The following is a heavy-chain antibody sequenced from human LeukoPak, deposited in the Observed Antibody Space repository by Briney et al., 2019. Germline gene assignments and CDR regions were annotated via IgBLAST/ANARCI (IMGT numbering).Heavy chain of an antibody. D-gene: IGHD3-10*01. CDR1: VGSFSGYY. J-gene: IGHJ5*02. CDR2: INHGRST. CDR3: ARDLLAEYYYGSGSYPNWFDP. V-gene: IGHV4-34*01. Sequence: SETLSLTCAVYVGSFSGYYWTWIRQPPGKGLEWIGEINHGRSTNYNPSLKSRVPISLDTSKKQFSLKLSSVTAADTAVYYCARDLLAEYYYGSGSYPNWFDPWGQGTLVTVSS.